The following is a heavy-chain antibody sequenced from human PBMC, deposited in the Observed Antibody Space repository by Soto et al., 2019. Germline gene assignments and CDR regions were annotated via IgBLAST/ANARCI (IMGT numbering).Heavy chain of an antibody. Sequence: EVQLVESGGGLIQPGGSLRLSCAVSGFTVSNNYMSWVRQAPGKGLEGVSVIYSGGYTAYGDSVKGRFTISRDNSKNTLIPQNNTRAAEDQSGYYCGTHAGGGGYWGQGTLVTVSS. D-gene: IGHD3-10*01. CDR1: GFTVSNNY. V-gene: IGHV3-53*01. J-gene: IGHJ4*02. CDR2: IYSGGYT. CDR3: GTHAGGGGY.